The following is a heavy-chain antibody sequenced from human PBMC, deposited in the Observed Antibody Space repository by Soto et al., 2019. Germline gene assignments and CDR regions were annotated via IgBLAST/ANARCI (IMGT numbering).Heavy chain of an antibody. CDR1: GGSVGSRGFY. CDR2: IYDSGTT. V-gene: IGHV4-61*08. Sequence: SEPLSLTCTVSGGSVGSRGFYWSWIREPPGKELEWIGYIYDSGTTNYYSALKSRVTISVDTSEIQFSLKLRSVTAADTAVYYCARDSHDKGNYGTHFDPWRQGIRDTVSS. CDR3: ARDSHDKGNYGTHFDP. D-gene: IGHD1-7*01. J-gene: IGHJ5*02.